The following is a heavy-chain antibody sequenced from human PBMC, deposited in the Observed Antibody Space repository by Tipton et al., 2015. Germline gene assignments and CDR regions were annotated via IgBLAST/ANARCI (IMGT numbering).Heavy chain of an antibody. Sequence: TLSLTCTVSGGSISSSSYYWGWIRQPPGKGLEWIGSIYYSGSTYYNPSLKSRVTISVDTPKKQFSLKLSSVTAADTAVYYCARSRTNIVVVPADYGMDVWGQGTTVTVSS. CDR2: IYYSGST. D-gene: IGHD2-2*01. V-gene: IGHV4-39*07. CDR3: ARSRTNIVVVPADYGMDV. J-gene: IGHJ6*02. CDR1: GGSISSSSYY.